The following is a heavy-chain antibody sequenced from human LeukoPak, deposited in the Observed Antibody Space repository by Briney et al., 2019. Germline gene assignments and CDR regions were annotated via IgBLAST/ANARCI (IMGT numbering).Heavy chain of an antibody. J-gene: IGHJ6*04. CDR2: ISYDGSNK. Sequence: GRSLRLSCAASGFTFSSYGMHWVRRAPGKGLEWVAVISYDGSNKYYTDSVKGRFTISRDNSKNTLYLQMNSLRAEDTAVYYCAKEATVTEGREKYYYGMDVRGKGTTVTVSS. D-gene: IGHD4-17*01. CDR1: GFTFSSYG. CDR3: AKEATVTEGREKYYYGMDV. V-gene: IGHV3-30*18.